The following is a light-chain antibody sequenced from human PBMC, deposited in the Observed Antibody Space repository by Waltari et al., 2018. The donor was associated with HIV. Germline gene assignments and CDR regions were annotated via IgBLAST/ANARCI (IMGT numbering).Light chain of an antibody. CDR2: EGI. Sequence: QSALTQPASVSGSPGQSITISCTGSSSDVGSYNLVSWYQQQPGKAPKLMIYEGINRPSGVSTRFSGSKSGNTASLTFSGLQAEDEADYYCCSYAGSSNWVFGGGTKVTVL. CDR1: SSDVGSYNL. CDR3: CSYAGSSNWV. J-gene: IGLJ3*02. V-gene: IGLV2-23*01.